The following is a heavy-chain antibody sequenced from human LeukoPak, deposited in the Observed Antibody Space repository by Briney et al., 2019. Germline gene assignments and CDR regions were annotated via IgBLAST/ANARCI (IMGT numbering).Heavy chain of an antibody. D-gene: IGHD3-22*01. CDR1: GYTFTSYG. V-gene: IGHV1-18*01. CDR2: ISPYNGNT. Sequence: ASVKVSCKASGYTFTSYGISWVRQAPGQGLEWMGWISPYNGNTNYAQKLQGRVTMTTDTSTSTAYMELRSLRSGDTAIYYCARRPGGRSGYHPLEDNYYYYYMDVWGKGTTVTVSS. CDR3: ARRPGGRSGYHPLEDNYYYYYMDV. J-gene: IGHJ6*03.